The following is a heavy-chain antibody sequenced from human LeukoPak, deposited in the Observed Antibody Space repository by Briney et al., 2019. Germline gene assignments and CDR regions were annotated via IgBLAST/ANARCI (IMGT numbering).Heavy chain of an antibody. CDR3: ARGSGYSYGYDAFDI. CDR1: GGSISSYY. V-gene: IGHV4-59*01. Sequence: PSETVSLTCTVSGGSISSYYWSWIRQPPGKGLEWIGYIYYSGSTNYNPSLKSRVTISVDTSKNQFSLKLSSVTAADTAVYYCARGSGYSYGYDAFDIWGQGTMVTVSS. D-gene: IGHD5-18*01. CDR2: IYYSGST. J-gene: IGHJ3*02.